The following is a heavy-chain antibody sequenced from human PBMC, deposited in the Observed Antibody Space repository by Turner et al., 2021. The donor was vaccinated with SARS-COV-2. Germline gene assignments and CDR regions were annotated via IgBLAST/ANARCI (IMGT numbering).Heavy chain of an antibody. D-gene: IGHD3-10*01. CDR2: IYSGGST. CDR3: AREVSGSSNTGVHFDS. Sequence: EVQLVESGGGLVKPGGSLRLSCAASGLTVSSNYMSWVRLAPGKGVEWVSGIYSGGSTYYANSVKGRLTISRDNSKNTLYLQMNSLRAEDTAVYYCAREVSGSSNTGVHFDSWGQGTPVTVSS. V-gene: IGHV3-66*01. CDR1: GLTVSSNY. J-gene: IGHJ4*02.